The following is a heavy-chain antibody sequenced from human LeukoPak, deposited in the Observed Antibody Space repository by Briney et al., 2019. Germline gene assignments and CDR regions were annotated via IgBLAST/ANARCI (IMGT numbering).Heavy chain of an antibody. CDR3: ARGRPDGSGSYYKFDP. CDR1: GGSINSGDYY. Sequence: SETLSLTCTVSGGSINSGDYYWVWIRQPPGKGLEWIGSIYYSGRTYYNPSLKSRVTISVDTSKKQFSLKLSSVTAADTAVYYCARGRPDGSGSYYKFDPWGQGTLVTVSS. V-gene: IGHV4-39*01. D-gene: IGHD3-10*01. J-gene: IGHJ5*02. CDR2: IYYSGRT.